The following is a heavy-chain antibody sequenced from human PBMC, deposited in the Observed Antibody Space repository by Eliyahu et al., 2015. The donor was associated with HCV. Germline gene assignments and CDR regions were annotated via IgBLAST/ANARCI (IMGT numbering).Heavy chain of an antibody. CDR3: AKPAIWFGNFLPYYFDS. D-gene: IGHD3-10*01. J-gene: IGHJ4*02. CDR1: GYXFTXYG. CDR2: IRHDGGTD. Sequence: QVQLVESGGGVVQPGGSLRXSCAASGYXFTXYGMYWVRQAPGKGLGWVAFIRHDGGTDDYADSVKGRFTISRDNSRNTLFLQMNSLTTEDTAVYYCAKPAIWFGNFLPYYFDSWGQGTLVTVSS. V-gene: IGHV3-30*02.